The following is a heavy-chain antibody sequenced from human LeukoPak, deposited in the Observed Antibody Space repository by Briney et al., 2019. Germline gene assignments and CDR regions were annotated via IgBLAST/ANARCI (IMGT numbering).Heavy chain of an antibody. J-gene: IGHJ4*02. Sequence: GGSLRLSCAASGFTFSDYYMSWIRPAAGKGLEGVSYISSSGSTIYYADSVKGRFTISRDNAKNSLYLQMNRLRAEDTAVYYCARASYNWNGDFDYWGQGTLVTVSS. V-gene: IGHV3-11*01. D-gene: IGHD1-20*01. CDR2: ISSSGSTI. CDR3: ARASYNWNGDFDY. CDR1: GFTFSDYY.